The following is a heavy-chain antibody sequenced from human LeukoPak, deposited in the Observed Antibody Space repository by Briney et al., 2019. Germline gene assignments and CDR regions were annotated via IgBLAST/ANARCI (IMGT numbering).Heavy chain of an antibody. Sequence: ASVRVSCKASGDTFTSYGISWVRQAPGQGLEWMGWISAYNGNTNYAQKLQGRVTMTTDTSTTTAYMELRSLRSDDTAVYYCARANYHGSGSYCDYRGQGTLVTVSS. D-gene: IGHD3-10*01. CDR1: GDTFTSYG. V-gene: IGHV1-18*01. J-gene: IGHJ4*02. CDR3: ARANYHGSGSYCDY. CDR2: ISAYNGNT.